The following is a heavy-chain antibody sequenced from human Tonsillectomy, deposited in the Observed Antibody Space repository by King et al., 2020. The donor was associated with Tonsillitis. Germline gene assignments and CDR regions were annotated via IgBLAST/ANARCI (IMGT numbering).Heavy chain of an antibody. V-gene: IGHV3-30*18. CDR3: AKNYHSSGWNIFDY. Sequence: VQLVESGGGVVQPGRSLRLSCAASGFTFSNYGMHWVRQAPGKGLEWVAVISYDGSDKSYADSVKGRFTISRDNSKNTLYLQMNSLRTEDTAVYYCAKNYHSSGWNIFDYWGQGILVTVSS. CDR2: ISYDGSDK. D-gene: IGHD6-19*01. J-gene: IGHJ4*02. CDR1: GFTFSNYG.